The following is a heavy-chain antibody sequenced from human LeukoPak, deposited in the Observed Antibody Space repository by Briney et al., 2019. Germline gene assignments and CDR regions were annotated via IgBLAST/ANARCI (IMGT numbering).Heavy chain of an antibody. CDR1: GGSISSYY. V-gene: IGHV4-59*01. Sequence: SETLSLTCTVSGGSISSYYWSWIRQPPGKGLEWIGYIYYSGNTNYNPSLKSRVTISVDTSKNQFSLKLSSVTAADTAVYYCARSGYSYGYVISDVDYWGQGTLVTVSS. D-gene: IGHD5-18*01. J-gene: IGHJ4*02. CDR3: ARSGYSYGYVISDVDY. CDR2: IYYSGNT.